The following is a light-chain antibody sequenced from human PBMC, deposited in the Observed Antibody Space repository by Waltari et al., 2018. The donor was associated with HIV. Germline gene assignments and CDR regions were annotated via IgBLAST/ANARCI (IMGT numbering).Light chain of an antibody. J-gene: IGLJ2*01. Sequence: QSALTQPPSASGSPGQSVTISCTGTSSDVGGYNYVPWYQQHPGKAPKLMLYEVSKRPSGVPDRFSGSKSGNTASLTVSGLQAEDEADYYCNSYAGSNNVVFGGGTKVTVL. V-gene: IGLV2-8*01. CDR3: NSYAGSNNVV. CDR1: SSDVGGYNY. CDR2: EVS.